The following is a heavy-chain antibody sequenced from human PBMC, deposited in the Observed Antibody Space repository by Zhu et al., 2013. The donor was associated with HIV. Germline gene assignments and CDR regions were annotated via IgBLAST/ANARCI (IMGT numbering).Heavy chain of an antibody. Sequence: QVQLVESGGGVVQPGRSLRLSCAASGFTFSSYGMHWVRQAPGKGLEWVAVISYDGSNKYYADSVKGRFTISRDNSKNTLYLQMNSLRAEDTAVYYCAKVARYSSEGYFQHWGQGTLVTVSS. D-gene: IGHD6-19*01. CDR2: ISYDGSNK. J-gene: IGHJ1*01. CDR1: GFTFSSYG. CDR3: AKVARYSSEGYFQH. V-gene: IGHV3-30*18.